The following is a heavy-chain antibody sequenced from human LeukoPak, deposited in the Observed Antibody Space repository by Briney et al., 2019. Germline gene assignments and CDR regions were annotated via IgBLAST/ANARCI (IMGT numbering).Heavy chain of an antibody. J-gene: IGHJ4*02. CDR1: GFTFDDYG. Sequence: GGSLRLSCAASGFTFDDYGMSWVRQAPGKGLEWVSGINWNGGSTGYADSVKGRFTISRDNSKNTLYLQMNSLSPEDTAVYYCARAPVTSCRGAYCYPFDYWGQGTLVTVSS. V-gene: IGHV3-20*04. CDR3: ARAPVTSCRGAYCYPFDY. CDR2: INWNGGST. D-gene: IGHD2-21*01.